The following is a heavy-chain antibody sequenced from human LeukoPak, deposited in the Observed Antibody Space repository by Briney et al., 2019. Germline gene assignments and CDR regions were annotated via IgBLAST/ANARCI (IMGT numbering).Heavy chain of an antibody. Sequence: SEILSLTCIVSGGSVSSGGSCWNWIRQPPGKGLEWLGYIYYSGNTNYNPSLKSRVTISLDTSKNQFSLKLTSVTAADTAVYFCARDKSAAAAGRDGMDVWGQGTTVTVSS. CDR2: IYYSGNT. CDR3: ARDKSAAAAGRDGMDV. D-gene: IGHD6-13*01. V-gene: IGHV4-61*08. J-gene: IGHJ6*02. CDR1: GGSVSSGGSC.